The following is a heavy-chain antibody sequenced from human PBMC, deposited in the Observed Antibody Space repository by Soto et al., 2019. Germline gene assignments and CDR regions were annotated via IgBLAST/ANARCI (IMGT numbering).Heavy chain of an antibody. CDR2: IYYSGST. J-gene: IGHJ4*02. D-gene: IGHD3-22*01. CDR3: ATQYDSSGYYLYYFDY. Sequence: QLQLQESGPGLVKPSETLSLTCTVSGGSISSSSYYWGWIRQPPGKGLEWIGSIYYSGSTYYNPSLKSRVTISVDTSKNQFSLKLSSVTAADTAVYYCATQYDSSGYYLYYFDYWGQGTLVTVSS. V-gene: IGHV4-39*01. CDR1: GGSISSSSYY.